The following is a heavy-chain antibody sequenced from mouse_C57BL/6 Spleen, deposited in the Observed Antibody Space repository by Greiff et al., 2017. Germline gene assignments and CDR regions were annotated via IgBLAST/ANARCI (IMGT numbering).Heavy chain of an antibody. CDR1: GYTFTSYW. D-gene: IGHD2-5*01. J-gene: IGHJ4*01. CDR3: ARTSNYGDLYAMDY. CDR2: IDPSDSYT. Sequence: QVQLQQPGAELVMPGASVKLSCKASGYTFTSYWMHWVKQRPGQGLEWIGEIDPSDSYTNYNQKFKGKTTLTVDKSSSTAYMQLSSLTSEDSAVYDCARTSNYGDLYAMDYWGQGTSVTVSS. V-gene: IGHV1-69*01.